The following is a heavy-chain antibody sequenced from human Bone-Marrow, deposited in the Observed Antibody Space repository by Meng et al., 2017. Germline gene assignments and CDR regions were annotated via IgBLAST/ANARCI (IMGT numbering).Heavy chain of an antibody. V-gene: IGHV4-30-2*01. CDR1: GVSISSGGYS. Sequence: QLQLQESGSGPLQPSQTLPLTCAVSGVSISSGGYSWSWIRQPPGKGLEWIGYIYHSGSTYFNPSLKSRVTVSVDRSKNQFSLNLSSVTAADTAVYYCARYSSSSLAFDFWGQGTLVTVSS. CDR2: IYHSGST. J-gene: IGHJ4*02. D-gene: IGHD6-6*01. CDR3: ARYSSSSLAFDF.